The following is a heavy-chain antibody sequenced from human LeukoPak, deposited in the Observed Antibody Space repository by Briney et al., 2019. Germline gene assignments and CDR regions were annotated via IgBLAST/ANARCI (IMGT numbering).Heavy chain of an antibody. CDR1: GFTFSSYE. CDR2: ISSSSSYI. CDR3: ARDPEYYDILTGYYPE. V-gene: IGHV3-21*01. J-gene: IGHJ4*02. D-gene: IGHD3-9*01. Sequence: TGGSLRLSCAASGFTFSSYEMNWVRQAPGKGLEWVSSISSSSSYIYYADSVKGRFTISRDNAKNSLYLQMNSLRAEDTAVYYCARDPEYYDILTGYYPEWGQGTLVTVSS.